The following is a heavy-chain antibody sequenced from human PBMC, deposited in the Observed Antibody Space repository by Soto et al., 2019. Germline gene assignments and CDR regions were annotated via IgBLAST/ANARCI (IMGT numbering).Heavy chain of an antibody. CDR2: IYHSGST. CDR1: GGSISSGGYS. D-gene: IGHD3-22*01. J-gene: IGHJ4*02. Sequence: LSLTCAVSGGSISSGGYSWSWIRQPPGKGLEWIGYIYHSGSTYYNPSLKSRVTISVDRSKNQFSLKLSSVTAADTAVYYCARGASSGYYVDYWGQGTLVTVS. CDR3: ARGASSGYYVDY. V-gene: IGHV4-30-2*01.